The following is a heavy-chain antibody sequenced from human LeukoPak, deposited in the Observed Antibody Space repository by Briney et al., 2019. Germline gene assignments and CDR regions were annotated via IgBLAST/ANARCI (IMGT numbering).Heavy chain of an antibody. Sequence: PGGSLRLSCAASGFTFSDYYMSWIRQAPGKGLEWVSYISSSGSTIYYADSVKGRFTISRDNAKNPLYLQMNSLRAEDTAVYYCARGEGYDILTGYARGNWFDPWGQGTLVTVSS. V-gene: IGHV3-11*01. CDR1: GFTFSDYY. CDR3: ARGEGYDILTGYARGNWFDP. J-gene: IGHJ5*02. CDR2: ISSSGSTI. D-gene: IGHD3-9*01.